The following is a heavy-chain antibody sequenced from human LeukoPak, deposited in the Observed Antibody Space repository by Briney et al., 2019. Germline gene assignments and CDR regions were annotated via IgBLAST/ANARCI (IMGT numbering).Heavy chain of an antibody. Sequence: SETLSLTCTVSGGSISSGGYYWSWIRQHPGKGLEWIGYIYYSGSTYYNPSLKSRVTISVDTSKNQFSLKLSSVTAADTAVYYCAREWYSSGWLEVRYFDYWGQGTLVTVSS. V-gene: IGHV4-31*03. CDR1: GGSISSGGYY. CDR2: IYYSGST. D-gene: IGHD6-19*01. CDR3: AREWYSSGWLEVRYFDY. J-gene: IGHJ4*02.